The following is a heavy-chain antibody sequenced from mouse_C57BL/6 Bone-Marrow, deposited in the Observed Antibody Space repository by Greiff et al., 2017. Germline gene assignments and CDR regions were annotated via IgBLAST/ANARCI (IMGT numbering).Heavy chain of an antibody. CDR3: ARRNYYYGSSYDWYFDV. V-gene: IGHV8-8*01. CDR1: GFSLSTFGMG. D-gene: IGHD1-1*01. Sequence: QVTLKVSGPGILQPSQTLSLTCSFSGFSLSTFGMGVGWIRQPSGKGLEWLAHIWWADDKYYNPALRGRRTISKDTSKNRVFLKIANVDTADTATYYCARRNYYYGSSYDWYFDVWGTGTTVTVSS. J-gene: IGHJ1*03. CDR2: IWWADDK.